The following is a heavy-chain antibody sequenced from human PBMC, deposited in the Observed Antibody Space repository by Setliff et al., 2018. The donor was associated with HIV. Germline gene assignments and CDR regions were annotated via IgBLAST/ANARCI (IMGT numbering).Heavy chain of an antibody. Sequence: TLSLTCTVSGGSISSGGYYWSWIRQPAGKGLEWIGHIYTRGSTNYNPSLKSRVTTSVDTSKNQFSLKLSSVTAADTAVYYCARDRGSYNFWSGLARGDNWFDPWGQGTLVTVSS. J-gene: IGHJ5*02. V-gene: IGHV4-61*09. CDR3: ARDRGSYNFWSGLARGDNWFDP. CDR2: IYTRGST. CDR1: GGSISSGGYY. D-gene: IGHD3-3*01.